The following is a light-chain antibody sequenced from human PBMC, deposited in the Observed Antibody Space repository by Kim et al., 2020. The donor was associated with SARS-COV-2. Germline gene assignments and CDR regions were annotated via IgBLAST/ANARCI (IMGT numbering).Light chain of an antibody. Sequence: EVVMTQSPATLSVSPGGRATLSCRASQNINRNLAWYQQKRGQAPRLLIYGASTRVTDVPARFSGGGSGTEFTLTISSLQSEDFAVYYCQQYDNWPPYTFGQGTKLEI. V-gene: IGKV3-15*01. CDR1: QNINRN. CDR3: QQYDNWPPYT. J-gene: IGKJ2*01. CDR2: GAS.